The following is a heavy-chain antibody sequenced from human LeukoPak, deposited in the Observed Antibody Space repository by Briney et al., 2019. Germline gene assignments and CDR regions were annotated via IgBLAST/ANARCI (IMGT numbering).Heavy chain of an antibody. CDR2: TYYRSKWYN. CDR3: ARGASSSWYGSPWYYYYGMDV. V-gene: IGHV6-1*01. J-gene: IGHJ6*02. Sequence: SQTLSLTCAISGDSVSSNSAAWNWIRQSPSRGLEWLGRTYYRSKWYNDYAVSVKSRITINPDTSKNQFSPQLNSVTPEDTAVYYCARGASSSWYGSPWYYYYGMDVWGQGTTVTVSS. D-gene: IGHD6-13*01. CDR1: GDSVSSNSAA.